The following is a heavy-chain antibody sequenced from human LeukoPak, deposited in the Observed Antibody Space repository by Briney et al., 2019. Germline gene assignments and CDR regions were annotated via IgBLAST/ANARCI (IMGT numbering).Heavy chain of an antibody. J-gene: IGHJ4*02. D-gene: IGHD3-3*01. CDR3: ARDHRATYYDFWSGYSYYFDY. Sequence: ATLKVSCRASGYAFTSYGISWVRQAPGQGLEWMGGISAYNGNTNYAQKHQGRVTMTTDTSTSTAYMELRSLRSDDTAVYYCARDHRATYYDFWSGYSYYFDYWGQGTLVTVSS. CDR1: GYAFTSYG. V-gene: IGHV1-18*01. CDR2: ISAYNGNT.